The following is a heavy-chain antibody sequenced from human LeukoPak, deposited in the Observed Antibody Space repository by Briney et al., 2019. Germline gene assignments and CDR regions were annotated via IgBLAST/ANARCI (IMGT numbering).Heavy chain of an antibody. CDR1: GFTFSSYD. Sequence: GGSLRFSCAASGFTFSSYDMHWVRQATGKGLEWVSAIGTAGDTYYPGSVKGRFTISRENAKNSLYLQMNSLRAGDTAVYYCARGYSGYDVFDYWGQGTLVTVSS. CDR3: ARGYSGYDVFDY. J-gene: IGHJ4*02. D-gene: IGHD5-12*01. V-gene: IGHV3-13*01. CDR2: IGTAGDT.